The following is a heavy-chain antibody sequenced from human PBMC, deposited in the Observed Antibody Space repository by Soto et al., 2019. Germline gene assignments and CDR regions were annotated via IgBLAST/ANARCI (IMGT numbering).Heavy chain of an antibody. CDR3: ATDPVNCSGGSCFGAAFEI. J-gene: IGHJ3*02. V-gene: IGHV1-24*01. CDR1: GYMFTKSA. CDR2: FDPEDGET. D-gene: IGHD2-15*01. Sequence: ASVKVSCKASGYMFTKSAMHLVRQAPGKGLEWMGGFDPEDGETIYAQKLQGRVTMTEDTSTDTAYMELSSLRSEDTAVYYCATDPVNCSGGSCFGAAFEIWGQGTMVTVSS.